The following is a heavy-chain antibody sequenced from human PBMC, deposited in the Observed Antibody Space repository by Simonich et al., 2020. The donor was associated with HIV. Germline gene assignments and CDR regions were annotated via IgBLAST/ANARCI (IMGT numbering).Heavy chain of an antibody. CDR3: ARQPYYYDSSGYYDYYYYMDV. CDR1: GFTFSSYW. CDR2: IKRDGSEK. J-gene: IGHJ6*03. Sequence: EVQLVESGGGLVQPGGSLRLSCAASGFTFSSYWMSWVRQDPGRGLEWVSNIKRDGSEKNSVDSVKGLFTISRDNAKNSLYLQMNSLRAEDTAVYYCARQPYYYDSSGYYDYYYYMDVWGKGTTVTVSS. D-gene: IGHD3-22*01. V-gene: IGHV3-7*01.